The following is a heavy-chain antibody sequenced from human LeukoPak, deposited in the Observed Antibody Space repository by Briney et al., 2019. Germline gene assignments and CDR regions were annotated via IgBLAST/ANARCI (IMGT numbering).Heavy chain of an antibody. Sequence: GGSLRLSCAASGFTFSSYGMSWVRQAPGKGLEWVSAISGSGGSTYYADSVKGRFSISRDNSKNTLSLHMNSLRAEDTAVYYCAKGGVYSVKVNSYMDVWGKGTTVTISS. J-gene: IGHJ6*03. CDR2: ISGSGGST. CDR1: GFTFSSYG. D-gene: IGHD3-22*01. V-gene: IGHV3-23*01. CDR3: AKGGVYSVKVNSYMDV.